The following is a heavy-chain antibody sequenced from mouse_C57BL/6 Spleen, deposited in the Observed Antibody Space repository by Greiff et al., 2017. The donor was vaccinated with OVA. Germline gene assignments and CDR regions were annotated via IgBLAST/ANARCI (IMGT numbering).Heavy chain of an antibody. CDR1: GYTFTSYW. J-gene: IGHJ3*01. CDR3: ARSAYDYGVAWFAY. Sequence: VQLQQPGTELVKPGASVKLSCKASGYTFTSYWMHWVKQRPGQGLEWIGNINPSNGGTNYNAKFKSKATLTVDKSTSTAYMQLSSLTSEDSAVYYCARSAYDYGVAWFAYWGQGTLVNVSA. D-gene: IGHD2-4*01. V-gene: IGHV1-53*01. CDR2: INPSNGGT.